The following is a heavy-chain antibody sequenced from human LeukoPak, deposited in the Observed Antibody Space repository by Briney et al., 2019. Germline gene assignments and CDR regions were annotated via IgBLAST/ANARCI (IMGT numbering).Heavy chain of an antibody. Sequence: GGALRVSCAPPGVTLSNDAMSWGPQALGKRGERGWAVSGSGDSTYYARSVKGRFTISRHNSKNTVYLQMNSLRAEDTAVYYCAKFWDFGDYAIDYWGQGTLVTVSS. V-gene: IGHV3-23*01. J-gene: IGHJ4*02. D-gene: IGHD4-17*01. CDR1: GVTLSNDA. CDR3: AKFWDFGDYAIDY. CDR2: VSGSGDST.